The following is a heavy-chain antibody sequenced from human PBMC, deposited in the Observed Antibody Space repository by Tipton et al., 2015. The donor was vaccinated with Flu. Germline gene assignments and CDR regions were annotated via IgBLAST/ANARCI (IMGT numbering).Heavy chain of an antibody. CDR3: ARGPTYCGGGCYYYFDS. J-gene: IGHJ4*02. Sequence: LSLTCAASGFTFSSYWMSWVRQAPGKGLEWVANIHQDGSEKSYVDSVRGRFTIYRDNAKNSLYLQVNGLRAEDTAGYYCARGPTYCGGGCYYYFDSWGQGTLVTVSS. D-gene: IGHD2-21*01. CDR1: GFTFSSYW. CDR2: IHQDGSEK. V-gene: IGHV3-7*01.